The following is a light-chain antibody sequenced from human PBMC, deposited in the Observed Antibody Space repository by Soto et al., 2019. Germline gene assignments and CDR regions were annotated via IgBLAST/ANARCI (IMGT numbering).Light chain of an antibody. V-gene: IGKV1-5*03. CDR1: QSIKNW. J-gene: IGKJ1*01. Sequence: DIQMPQSPSTLSASVGDRVTITCRASQSIKNWLAWYQQKPGEAPKLLIYMASTLESGVPSRFSGSGSGTEFILTISSLQPDDFATYCCQHYGGMWTFGQGTKVDIK. CDR2: MAS. CDR3: QHYGGMWT.